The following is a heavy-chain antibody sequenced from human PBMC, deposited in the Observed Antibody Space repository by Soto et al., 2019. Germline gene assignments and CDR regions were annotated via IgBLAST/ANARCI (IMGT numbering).Heavy chain of an antibody. D-gene: IGHD2-2*01. J-gene: IGHJ3*01. CDR1: GGSLNNYN. CDR3: ARERTYQMFGDDALDF. V-gene: IGHV4-4*07. Sequence: TLSLTCTVSGGSLNNYNWNWIRQSAGTGLEWIGRIYSSGKTYYSPSLKSRVTLSLDMLNNQISLKVTSVTAADTAMYYCARERTYQMFGDDALDFWGLGTMVTVS. CDR2: IYSSGKT.